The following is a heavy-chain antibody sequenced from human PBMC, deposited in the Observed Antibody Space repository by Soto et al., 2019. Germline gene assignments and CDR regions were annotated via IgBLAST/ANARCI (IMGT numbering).Heavy chain of an antibody. CDR1: GFPFISFG. J-gene: IGHJ4*02. Sequence: VPLRLSCAAAGFPFISFGLNWVLQAPGKGLEWVSSISSSGTYIFYADSVKGRFTISRDNAQNTLFLQMNSLSAEDTAVYYCARGGHYDGVSYHPVGFDYLGQGTQVTVSS. V-gene: IGHV3-21*01. CDR3: ARGGHYDGVSYHPVGFDY. D-gene: IGHD3-16*01. CDR2: ISSSGTYI.